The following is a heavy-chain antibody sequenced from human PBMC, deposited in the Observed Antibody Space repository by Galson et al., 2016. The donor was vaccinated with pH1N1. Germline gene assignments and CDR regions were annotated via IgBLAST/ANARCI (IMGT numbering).Heavy chain of an antibody. CDR3: ARVNSSPPEGNYYMDV. J-gene: IGHJ6*03. CDR2: IYTSGST. D-gene: IGHD6-13*01. Sequence: ETLSLTCTVSGGSISSYYWSWIRQPAGKGLEWIGRIYTSGSTNYNASLKSRVTMSVDTSKNQFSLKLSSVTAADTAVYYCARVNSSPPEGNYYMDVWGKGTTVTVSS. CDR1: GGSISSYY. V-gene: IGHV4-4*07.